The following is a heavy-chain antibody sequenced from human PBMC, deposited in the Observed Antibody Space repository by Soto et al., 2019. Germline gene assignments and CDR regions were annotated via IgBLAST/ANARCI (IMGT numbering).Heavy chain of an antibody. CDR1: GDSISSGGYY. Sequence: PSETLSLTCSVSGDSISSGGYYWSWIRQHPGKGLECIGYIYYSGSTFYNPSLKGRISISVDPSKNQFSLNLRSVTAADTAMYYCARFNGPPYCFDFWAQGTLVTVSS. V-gene: IGHV4-31*03. J-gene: IGHJ4*02. CDR2: IYYSGST. CDR3: ARFNGPPYCFDF.